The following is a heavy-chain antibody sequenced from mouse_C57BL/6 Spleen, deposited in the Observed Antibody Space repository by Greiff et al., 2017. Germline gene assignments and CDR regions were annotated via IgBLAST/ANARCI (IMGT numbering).Heavy chain of an antibody. Sequence: QVQLQQPGTELVKPGASVKLSCKASGYTFTSYWMHWLKQRPGQGLEWIGNINPSYGGNNYNEKFKSKATLTVDRSSSTAYMQLSSLTSEDSAVYYCARAGYDYNVGCFDVWGRGTTVTVAS. CDR1: GYTFTSYW. V-gene: IGHV1-53*01. D-gene: IGHD2-4*01. J-gene: IGHJ1*03. CDR3: ARAGYDYNVGCFDV. CDR2: INPSYGGN.